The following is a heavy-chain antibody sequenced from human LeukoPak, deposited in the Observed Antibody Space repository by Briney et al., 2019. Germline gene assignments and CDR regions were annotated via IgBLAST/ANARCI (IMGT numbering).Heavy chain of an antibody. J-gene: IGHJ6*04. D-gene: IGHD3-9*01. CDR1: GGTFSSYA. Sequence: SVKVSCKASGGTFSSYAISWVQQAPGQGLEWMGAIIPIFGTANYAQKFQGRVTITADESTSTAYMELSSLRSEDTAVYYCARANDILTGYGDYYYYGMDVWGKGTTVTVSS. CDR2: IIPIFGTA. V-gene: IGHV1-69*13. CDR3: ARANDILTGYGDYYYYGMDV.